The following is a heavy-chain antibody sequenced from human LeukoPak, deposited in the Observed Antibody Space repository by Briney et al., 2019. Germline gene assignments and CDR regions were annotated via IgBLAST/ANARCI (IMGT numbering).Heavy chain of an antibody. CDR1: VFTCSSYE. CDR2: IISSGSTI. V-gene: IGHV3-48*03. Sequence: GGSLRLSCAASVFTCSSYEMNWVRRARGRGGECVSYIISSGSTIYYEASVKGRFTISRNNAKNSLYLQMNSMRAEDTAVYYCARLDYDSSGYFYGFDPWGQGTLVTVSS. CDR3: ARLDYDSSGYFYGFDP. J-gene: IGHJ5*02. D-gene: IGHD3-22*01.